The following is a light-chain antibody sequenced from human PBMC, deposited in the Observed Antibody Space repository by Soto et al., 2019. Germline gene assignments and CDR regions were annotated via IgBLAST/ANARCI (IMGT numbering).Light chain of an antibody. J-gene: IGKJ1*01. Sequence: EIVLTQSPGTLSLSPGKRATLSCRASQSISSSYLAWYQQRPGQAPRLLIYGASSRATGIPDRFSGSGSGTEFTLTFSRLEPDDFAVYYCQQYGSSSLTFGQGTKVEIK. CDR3: QQYGSSSLT. V-gene: IGKV3-20*01. CDR2: GAS. CDR1: QSISSSY.